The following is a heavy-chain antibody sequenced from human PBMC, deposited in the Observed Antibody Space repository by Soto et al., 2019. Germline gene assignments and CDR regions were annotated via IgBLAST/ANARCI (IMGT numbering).Heavy chain of an antibody. D-gene: IGHD3-22*01. J-gene: IGHJ3*02. CDR2: ISSRGAYI. Sequence: GGSLRLSCAASGFMFSVSSINWVRQAPGKGLEWVSFISSRGAYIYYADSVKGRFTVSRDNAKNSLYLQMNSLRAEDTAVYYCARDNPHSSGSYPDAFDIWGQGTMVTVSS. V-gene: IGHV3-21*01. CDR3: ARDNPHSSGSYPDAFDI. CDR1: GFMFSVSS.